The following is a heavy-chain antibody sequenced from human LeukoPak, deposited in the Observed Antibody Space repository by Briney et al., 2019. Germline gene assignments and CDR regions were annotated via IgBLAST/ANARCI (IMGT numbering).Heavy chain of an antibody. J-gene: IGHJ4*02. V-gene: IGHV1-24*01. CDR1: GYTLTELS. CDR2: FDPEDGET. D-gene: IGHD2-2*01. CDR3: ATVPCSSTSCYLSPFDY. Sequence: GASVKVSCKVSGYTLTELSMHWVRQAPGKGLEWMGGFDPEDGETIYAQKFQGRVTMTEDTSTDTAYMELSSLRSEGTAVYYCATVPCSSTSCYLSPFDYWGQGTLVTVSS.